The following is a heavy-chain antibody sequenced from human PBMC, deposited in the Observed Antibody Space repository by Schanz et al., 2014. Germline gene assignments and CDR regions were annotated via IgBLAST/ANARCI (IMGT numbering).Heavy chain of an antibody. J-gene: IGHJ6*02. CDR2: ISYDGSSK. D-gene: IGHD5-12*01. CDR3: EKELNRRGGQTNFYYYYGMDA. CDR1: GFTFRSYG. V-gene: IGHV3-33*06. Sequence: QVQLVESGGGVVQPGRSLRLSCAASGFTFRSYGMHWVRQAPGKGLEWVALISYDGSSKNHADSVQGRVTISKDNSKNALDLQMDSLGAEDTAVYSYEKELNRRGGQTNFYYYYGMDAWGQGTTVTVSS.